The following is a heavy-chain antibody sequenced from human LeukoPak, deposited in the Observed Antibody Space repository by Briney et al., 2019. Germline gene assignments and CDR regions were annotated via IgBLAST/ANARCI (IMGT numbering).Heavy chain of an antibody. D-gene: IGHD6-13*01. CDR1: GGTFSSYA. J-gene: IGHJ6*02. CDR2: IIPILGIA. Sequence: SVKVSCKASGGTFSSYAISWVRQAPGQGLEWMGRIIPILGIANYAQKFQGRVTITADKSTSTAYMGLSSLRSEDTAVYYCARDWIAAAGTTYYYYSMDVWGQGTTVTVSS. CDR3: ARDWIAAAGTTYYYYSMDV. V-gene: IGHV1-69*04.